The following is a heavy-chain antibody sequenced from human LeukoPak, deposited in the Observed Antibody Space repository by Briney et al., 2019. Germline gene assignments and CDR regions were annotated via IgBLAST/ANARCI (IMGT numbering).Heavy chain of an antibody. Sequence: ASVKVSCKASGYTFTGYYMHWVRQAPGQGLEWMGWINPNSGGTNYAQKFQGRVTMTRDTSISTAYMELSRLRSDDTAVYYCATWNGGVDYFDYWGQGTLVTVSS. D-gene: IGHD1-1*01. CDR3: ATWNGGVDYFDY. CDR2: INPNSGGT. V-gene: IGHV1-2*02. CDR1: GYTFTGYY. J-gene: IGHJ4*02.